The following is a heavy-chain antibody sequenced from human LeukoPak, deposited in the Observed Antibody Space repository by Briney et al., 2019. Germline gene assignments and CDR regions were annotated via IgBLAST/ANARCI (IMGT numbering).Heavy chain of an antibody. Sequence: PSETLSLTCAVYGGSFSGYYWSWIRQPPGKGLEWIGEINHSGSTNYNPSFKSRVTISVDTSKNQFSLKLSSVTAADTAVYYCARRRSSGWYRVQKGYYYMDVWGKGTTVTISS. J-gene: IGHJ6*03. CDR3: ARRRSSGWYRVQKGYYYMDV. CDR1: GGSFSGYY. V-gene: IGHV4-34*01. CDR2: INHSGST. D-gene: IGHD6-19*01.